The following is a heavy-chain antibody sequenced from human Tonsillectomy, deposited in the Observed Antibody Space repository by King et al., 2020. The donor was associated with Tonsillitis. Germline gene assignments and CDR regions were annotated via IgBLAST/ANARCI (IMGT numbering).Heavy chain of an antibody. Sequence: VQLVESGAEVKKPGASVKVSCKASGYTFTDYYIHWVRQAPGQRLEWMGWINANSGGTKYAQKFQGRVTLTRDPSISTAYMELNRLKSDDTAVYYCARVRYSSAWFPIDYWGQGTLVTVSS. D-gene: IGHD6-19*01. V-gene: IGHV1-2*02. J-gene: IGHJ4*02. CDR2: INANSGGT. CDR1: GYTFTDYY. CDR3: ARVRYSSAWFPIDY.